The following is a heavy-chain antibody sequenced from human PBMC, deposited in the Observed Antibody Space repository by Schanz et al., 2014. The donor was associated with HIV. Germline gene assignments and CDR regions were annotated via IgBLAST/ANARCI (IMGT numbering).Heavy chain of an antibody. Sequence: EVQLVESGGGLVQPGGSLRLSCAASRFTFSSYWMHWVRQAPGKGLEWVSGISWNSGSIGYADSVRGRFTISRDNAKNSLYLQMNSLRAEDTALYYCAKDRITGTAPPNYGMDVWGQGTTVTVSS. CDR2: ISWNSGSI. CDR3: AKDRITGTAPPNYGMDV. D-gene: IGHD1-20*01. J-gene: IGHJ6*02. CDR1: RFTFSSYW. V-gene: IGHV3-9*01.